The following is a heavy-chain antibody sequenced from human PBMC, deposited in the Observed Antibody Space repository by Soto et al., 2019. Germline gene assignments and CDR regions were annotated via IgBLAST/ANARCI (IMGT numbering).Heavy chain of an antibody. V-gene: IGHV1-2*02. J-gene: IGHJ5*02. CDR1: GYTFTGYY. CDR2: INPNSGGT. CDR3: ARDLWYSSSPEYNWFDP. D-gene: IGHD6-13*01. Sequence: ASGKVSCKACGYTFTGYYMHWVLQAPGQGLEWMGWINPNSGGTNYAQKFQGRVTMTRDTSISTAYMELSRLRSDDTAVYYCARDLWYSSSPEYNWFDPWGQGTLVTVSS.